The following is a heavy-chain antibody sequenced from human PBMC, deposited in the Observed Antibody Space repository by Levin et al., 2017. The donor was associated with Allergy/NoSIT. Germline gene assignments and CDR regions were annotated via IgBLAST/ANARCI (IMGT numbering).Heavy chain of an antibody. CDR2: IYDSEST. V-gene: IGHV4-59*01. Sequence: SETLSLTCTVSGGSISSYYWSWIRQPPGKGLEWIGYIYDSESTNYNPSLKSRVTISVDTSKNQFSLSLSSVTAADTGVYYCARDQLALAGRVYVHGLDVWGQGTTVTVSS. CDR3: ARDQLALAGRVYVHGLDV. CDR1: GGSISSYY. J-gene: IGHJ6*02. D-gene: IGHD6-19*01.